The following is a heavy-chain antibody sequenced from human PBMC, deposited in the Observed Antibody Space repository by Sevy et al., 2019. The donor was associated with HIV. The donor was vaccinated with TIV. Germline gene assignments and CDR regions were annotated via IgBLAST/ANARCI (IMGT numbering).Heavy chain of an antibody. Sequence: GGCLRLSCAASGFTVSSTYMGWVRQAPGKGLEWVSIIYSGVTTSYADSVRGRFTISRDNSKNTLSLQMNGLRAEDTAVYYCARLSVYYYDDSGYHTTGNAFDIWGHGTMVTVSS. CDR1: GFTVSSTY. CDR3: ARLSVYYYDDSGYHTTGNAFDI. J-gene: IGHJ3*02. D-gene: IGHD3-22*01. V-gene: IGHV3-53*01. CDR2: IYSGVTT.